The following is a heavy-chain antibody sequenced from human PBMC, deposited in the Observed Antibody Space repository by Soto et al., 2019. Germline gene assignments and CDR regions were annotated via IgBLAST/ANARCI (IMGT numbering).Heavy chain of an antibody. V-gene: IGHV3-11*01. Sequence: GVLRLSCAASGFNFRNFYMGWIRQSPGKGLEWVTYISGSGNTIDAADSVKGRFTISRNNANHSVFLQMNSLRVEDTAVYFCVRQVCGWQFDSWGRGTLVTVSS. CDR3: VRQVCGWQFDS. CDR2: ISGSGNTI. D-gene: IGHD6-19*01. CDR1: GFNFRNFY. J-gene: IGHJ5*01.